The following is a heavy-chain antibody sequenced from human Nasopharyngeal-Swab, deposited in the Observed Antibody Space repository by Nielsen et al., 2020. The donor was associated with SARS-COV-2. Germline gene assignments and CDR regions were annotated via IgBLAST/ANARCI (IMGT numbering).Heavy chain of an antibody. Sequence: GGSLRLSCAASEFTFSSYAMSWVRQAPGKGLEWVSAISAASVNTQYANSVKGRFTISRDNSKNTLNLQMNTLRAEDTAIYYCAKQSANWGSYFDYWGQGTLVTVSS. J-gene: IGHJ4*02. CDR3: AKQSANWGSYFDY. D-gene: IGHD7-27*01. CDR2: ISAASVNT. CDR1: EFTFSSYA. V-gene: IGHV3-23*01.